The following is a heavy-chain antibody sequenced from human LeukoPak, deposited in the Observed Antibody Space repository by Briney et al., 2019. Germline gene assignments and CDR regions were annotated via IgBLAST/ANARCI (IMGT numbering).Heavy chain of an antibody. V-gene: IGHV1-24*01. CDR1: GFTFNRFG. D-gene: IGHD5-12*01. Sequence: PGGSLRLSCAPSGFTFNRFGMHWVRQAPGKGLEWVAVIWYDGETIYAQKFQGRVTMTEDTSTDTAYMELSSLRSEDTAVYYCATDRDSGYDLFYWGQGTLVTVSS. CDR2: IWYDGET. J-gene: IGHJ4*02. CDR3: ATDRDSGYDLFY.